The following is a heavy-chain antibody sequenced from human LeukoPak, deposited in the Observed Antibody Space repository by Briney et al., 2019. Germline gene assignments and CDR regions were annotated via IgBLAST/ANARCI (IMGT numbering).Heavy chain of an antibody. J-gene: IGHJ4*02. V-gene: IGHV3-21*01. D-gene: IGHD2-2*01. Sequence: PGGSLRLSCAASGFTFSSYSMNWVRQAPGKGLEWVSSISSSSSYIYYADSVKGRFTISRDNAKNSLYLQMNSLRAEDTAVYYCAKDRLVVPAALFDYWGQGTLVTVSS. CDR3: AKDRLVVPAALFDY. CDR1: GFTFSSYS. CDR2: ISSSSSYI.